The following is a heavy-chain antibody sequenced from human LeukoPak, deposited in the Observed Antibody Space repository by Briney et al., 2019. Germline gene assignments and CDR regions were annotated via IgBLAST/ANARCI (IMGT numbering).Heavy chain of an antibody. D-gene: IGHD3-10*01. J-gene: IGHJ4*02. V-gene: IGHV4-31*03. Sequence: SQTLSLTCTVSGGSISSGGYYWSWIRQHPGKGLEWIGYIYYSGSTYYNPSLKSRVTISVDTSKNQFSLKLSSVTAADTAVYYCAREGSYFGSGSPPLEFWSRGTLVTVSS. CDR3: AREGSYFGSGSPPLEF. CDR2: IYYSGST. CDR1: GGSISSGGYY.